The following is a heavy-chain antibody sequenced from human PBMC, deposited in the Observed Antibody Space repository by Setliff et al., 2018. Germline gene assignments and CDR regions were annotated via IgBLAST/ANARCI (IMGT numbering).Heavy chain of an antibody. D-gene: IGHD2-15*01. V-gene: IGHV3-23*01. J-gene: IGHJ6*03. CDR2: ISGSGGST. CDR1: GFTLSSYW. Sequence: PGGSLRLSCAASGFTLSSYWMHWVRQAPGKGLEWVSAISGSGGSTYYADSVKGRFTISRDNSKNTLYLQMSSLRVEDTAVYYCAKDVGRGSGYYYYTDVWGKGTTVTVSS. CDR3: AKDVGRGSGYYYYTDV.